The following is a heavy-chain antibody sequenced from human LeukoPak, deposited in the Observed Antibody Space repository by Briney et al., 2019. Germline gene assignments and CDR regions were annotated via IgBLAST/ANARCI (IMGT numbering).Heavy chain of an antibody. CDR3: SRAGSFRFDY. CDR2: MNGDGGTT. V-gene: IGHV3-74*01. Sequence: GGSLRLSCAGSGFTFSSSWLHWVRQAPGGGLVWLSRMNGDGGTTNYAHSVKGRFTISRDNAKNTLYLQMNSLTVEDTAVYYCSRAGSFRFDYWGQGTLVTVSS. J-gene: IGHJ4*02. D-gene: IGHD3-10*01. CDR1: GFTFSSSW.